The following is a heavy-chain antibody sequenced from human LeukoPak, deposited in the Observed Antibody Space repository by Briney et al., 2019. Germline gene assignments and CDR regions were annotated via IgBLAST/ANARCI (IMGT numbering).Heavy chain of an antibody. CDR1: GGTFSSYA. V-gene: IGHV1-69*05. CDR2: IIPIFGTA. CDR3: ARVYSSSWLYYFDY. Sequence: GASVKVSCKASGGTFSSYAISWVRQAPGQGLEWMGGIIPIFGTANYAQKFQGRVTMTRDTSTSTVYMELSSLRSEDTAVYYCARVYSSSWLYYFDYWGQGTLVTVSS. D-gene: IGHD6-13*01. J-gene: IGHJ4*02.